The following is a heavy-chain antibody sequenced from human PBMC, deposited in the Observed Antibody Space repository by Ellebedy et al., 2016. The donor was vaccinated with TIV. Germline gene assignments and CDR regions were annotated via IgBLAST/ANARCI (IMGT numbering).Heavy chain of an antibody. CDR1: GGSISSYY. J-gene: IGHJ4*02. Sequence: SETLSLTCTVSGGSISSYYWSWIRQPAGKGLEWIGRIYTSGSTNYNPSLKSRVTISVDTSKNQFSLKLSSVTAADTAVYYCARLRGYSGYEFPYYFDYWGQGTLVTVSS. CDR2: IYTSGST. D-gene: IGHD5-12*01. V-gene: IGHV4-4*07. CDR3: ARLRGYSGYEFPYYFDY.